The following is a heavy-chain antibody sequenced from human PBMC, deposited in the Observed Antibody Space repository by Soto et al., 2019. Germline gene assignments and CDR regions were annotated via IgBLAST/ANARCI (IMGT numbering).Heavy chain of an antibody. D-gene: IGHD6-13*01. CDR1: GGTFSSYT. Sequence: KVSCKASGGTFSSYTISWVRQAPGQGLEWMGRIIPILGIANYAQKFQGRVTITADKSTSTAYMELSSLRSEDTAVYYCARTKYSSSWYRVLWGQGTLVTVSS. J-gene: IGHJ4*02. CDR3: ARTKYSSSWYRVL. V-gene: IGHV1-69*02. CDR2: IIPILGIA.